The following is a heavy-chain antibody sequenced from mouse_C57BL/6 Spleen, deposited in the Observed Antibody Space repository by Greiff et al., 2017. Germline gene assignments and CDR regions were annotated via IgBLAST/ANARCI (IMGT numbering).Heavy chain of an antibody. CDR3: VKVDYDERGAMDY. CDR2: INPSTGGT. Sequence: EVQLQQSGPELVKPGASVKISCKASGYSFTGYYMNWVKQSPEKSLEWIGEINPSTGGTTYNQKFKAKATLTVDKSSSTAYMQLKSLTSEDSAVYYCVKVDYDERGAMDYWGQGTSVTVSS. CDR1: GYSFTGYY. V-gene: IGHV1-42*01. J-gene: IGHJ4*01. D-gene: IGHD2-4*01.